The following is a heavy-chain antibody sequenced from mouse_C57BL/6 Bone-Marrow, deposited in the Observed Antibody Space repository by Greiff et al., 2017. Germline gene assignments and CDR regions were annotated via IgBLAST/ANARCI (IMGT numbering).Heavy chain of an antibody. Sequence: EVMLVESGTVLARPGASVKMSCKTSGYTFTSYWMHWVKQRPGQGLEWIGALYPGNSDTSYNQKFKGKATLTAVTSASTAYMELSSLTNEDSAVYYCTKSGDYWGQGTSVTVSS. CDR3: TKSGDY. CDR1: GYTFTSYW. CDR2: LYPGNSDT. J-gene: IGHJ4*01. V-gene: IGHV1-5*01.